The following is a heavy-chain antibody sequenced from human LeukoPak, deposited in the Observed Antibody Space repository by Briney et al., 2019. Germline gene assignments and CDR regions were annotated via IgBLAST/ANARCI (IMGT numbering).Heavy chain of an antibody. D-gene: IGHD2-15*01. CDR1: GYTFTGYY. J-gene: IGHJ4*02. Sequence: ASVKVSCKASGYTFTGYYMHWVRQAPGQGLEWMGWINPNSGGTNYAQKFQGRVTMTRDTSTSTVYMELSSLRSEDTAVYYCARDYGGIDYWGQGTLVTVSS. CDR3: ARDYGGIDY. CDR2: INPNSGGT. V-gene: IGHV1-2*02.